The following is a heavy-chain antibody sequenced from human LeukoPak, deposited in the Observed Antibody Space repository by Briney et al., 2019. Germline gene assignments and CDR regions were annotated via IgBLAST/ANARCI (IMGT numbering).Heavy chain of an antibody. CDR2: INPNSGGT. CDR1: GYTFTGYY. V-gene: IGHV1-2*02. Sequence: ASVKVSCKASGYTFTGYYMHWVRQAPGQGLEWMGWINPNSGGTNYAQKFQGRVTMTRDTSISTAYMELSRLRSDDTAVYYCARDLEYYYDSGGYPPLDYWGQGTLVTVSS. CDR3: ARDLEYYYDSGGYPPLDY. D-gene: IGHD3-22*01. J-gene: IGHJ4*02.